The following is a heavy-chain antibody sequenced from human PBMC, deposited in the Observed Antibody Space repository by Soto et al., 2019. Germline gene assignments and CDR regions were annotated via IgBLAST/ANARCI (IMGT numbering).Heavy chain of an antibody. D-gene: IGHD3-10*01. J-gene: IGHJ4*02. V-gene: IGHV4-31*03. CDR3: ARVGAYYYGSGSYYSPFDY. CDR1: GGSISSGGYY. CDR2: IYYSGST. Sequence: PSETLSLTCTVSGGSISSGGYYWSWIRQHPGKGLEWIGYIYYSGSTYYNPSLKSRVTISVDTSKNQFSLKLSSVTAADTAVYYCARVGAYYYGSGSYYSPFDYWGQGTLVTSPQ.